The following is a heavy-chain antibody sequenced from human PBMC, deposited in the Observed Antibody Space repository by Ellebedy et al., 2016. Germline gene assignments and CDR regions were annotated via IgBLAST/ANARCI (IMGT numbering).Heavy chain of an antibody. CDR3: ARDLVTMALRFYYFGMDV. CDR2: INQHGSEQ. V-gene: IGHV3-7*01. CDR1: HFPFNTYY. D-gene: IGHD3-10*01. J-gene: IGHJ6*02. Sequence: GGSLRLSXTASHFPFNTYYMSWVRQAPGKGLEWVANINQHGSEQDFVDSVKGRFTISRDNAKNSLYLQMDSLRAEDTAVYYCARDLVTMALRFYYFGMDVWGQGTTVTVSS.